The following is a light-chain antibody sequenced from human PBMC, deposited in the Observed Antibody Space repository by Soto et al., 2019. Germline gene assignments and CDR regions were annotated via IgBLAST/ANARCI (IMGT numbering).Light chain of an antibody. V-gene: IGKV3-11*01. CDR3: QQRSNWPPWT. Sequence: EIVLTQSPGTLSLSPGERATLSCRASQSVSSNLAWYQQKPGQAPRLLIYGASIRATGIPARFSGSGSGTDFTLTISSLEPEDFAVYYCQQRSNWPPWTFGQGTKVDIK. CDR1: QSVSSN. CDR2: GAS. J-gene: IGKJ1*01.